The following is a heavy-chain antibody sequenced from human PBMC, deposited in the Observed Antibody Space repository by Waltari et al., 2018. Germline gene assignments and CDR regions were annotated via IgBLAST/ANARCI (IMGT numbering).Heavy chain of an antibody. V-gene: IGHV3-23*01. J-gene: IGHJ2*01. CDR3: AKIAQMGRWYFAL. D-gene: IGHD2-8*01. Sequence: EVQLLESGGGLIQPGGSLRLSCAASGFSFSNHGMSWVRQAQGKGPEWVSSISRSGSSTFYADPVKGRFTISRDNSKNMMYLQMNSLGAEDAAVYYCAKIAQMGRWYFALWGRGTLVTVSS. CDR1: GFSFSNHG. CDR2: ISRSGSST.